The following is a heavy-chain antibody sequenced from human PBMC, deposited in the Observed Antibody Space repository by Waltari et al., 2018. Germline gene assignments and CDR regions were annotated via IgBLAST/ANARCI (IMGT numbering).Heavy chain of an antibody. V-gene: IGHV3-7*01. CDR2: IRKEGGEE. Sequence: EVQLVESGGGLVQPGGSLRVSCVASGFPFLNYWMRWVRQAPGKGVGWVASIRKEGGEEYYVDSVKGRFTVSRNNATNSLHLHMDSLRVEDTAIYYCARDSAPYSNYADAIDIWGQGTMVIVSS. D-gene: IGHD4-4*01. CDR3: ARDSAPYSNYADAIDI. CDR1: GFPFLNYW. J-gene: IGHJ3*02.